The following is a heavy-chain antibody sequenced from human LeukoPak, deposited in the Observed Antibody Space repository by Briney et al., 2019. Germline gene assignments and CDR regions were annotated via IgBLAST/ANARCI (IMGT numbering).Heavy chain of an antibody. J-gene: IGHJ4*02. D-gene: IGHD2-21*01. CDR2: IYSGGST. Sequence: GGSLRLSCAASGFTVSSNYMSWVRQAPGKGPEWVSVIYSGGSTYYADSVKGRFTISRDNSKNTLYLQMNSLRAEDTAVYYCAREILKYSQGYFDYWGQGTLVTVSS. CDR1: GFTVSSNY. CDR3: AREILKYSQGYFDY. V-gene: IGHV3-66*01.